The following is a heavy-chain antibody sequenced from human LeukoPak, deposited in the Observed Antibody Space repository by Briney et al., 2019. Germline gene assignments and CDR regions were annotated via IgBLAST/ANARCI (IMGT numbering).Heavy chain of an antibody. CDR2: INHSGST. V-gene: IGHV4-34*01. Sequence: PSETLSLTCAVYGGSFSGYYXSWIRQPPGKGLEWIGEINHSGSTNYNPSLKSRVTISVDTSKNQFSLKLSSVTAADTAVYYCARIDAMVRGVNDAFDIWGQGTMVTVSS. CDR3: ARIDAMVRGVNDAFDI. D-gene: IGHD3-10*01. J-gene: IGHJ3*02. CDR1: GGSFSGYY.